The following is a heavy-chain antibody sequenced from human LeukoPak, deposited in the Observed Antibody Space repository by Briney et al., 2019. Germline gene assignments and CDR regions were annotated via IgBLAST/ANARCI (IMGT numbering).Heavy chain of an antibody. CDR1: GYTFTGYY. CDR2: INPNSGGT. CDR3: ARDGRNSGSYLYYYMDV. J-gene: IGHJ6*03. Sequence: GASVKVSCKASGYTFTGYYMHWVRQAPGQGLEWMGWINPNSGGTNFAQKFQGRVTMTRDSSISTVYMELSRLRSDDTAVYYCARDGRNSGSYLYYYMDVWGKGTTVTVSS. D-gene: IGHD1-26*01. V-gene: IGHV1-2*02.